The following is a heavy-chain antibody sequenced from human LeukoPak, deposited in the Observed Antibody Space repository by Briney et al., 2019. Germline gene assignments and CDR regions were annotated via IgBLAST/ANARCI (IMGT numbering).Heavy chain of an antibody. CDR2: IYYSGST. Sequence: PSETLSLTCTVSGGSISSYYWSWIRQPPGKGLEWIGYIYYSGSTNYNPSLKSRVTISVDTSKNQFSLKLSSVTAADTAVYYCARGGYYDSSGYERFDYWGQGTLVTVSS. V-gene: IGHV4-59*01. CDR3: ARGGYYDSSGYERFDY. J-gene: IGHJ4*02. CDR1: GGSISSYY. D-gene: IGHD3-22*01.